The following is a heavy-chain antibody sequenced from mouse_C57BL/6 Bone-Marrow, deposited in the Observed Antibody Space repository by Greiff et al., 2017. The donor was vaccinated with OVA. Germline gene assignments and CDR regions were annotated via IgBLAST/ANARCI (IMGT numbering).Heavy chain of an antibody. CDR2: IYPSDSET. J-gene: IGHJ3*01. Sequence: QVQLQQPGAELVRPGSSVKLSCKASGYTFTSYWMDWVKQRPGQGLEWIGNIYPSDSETHYNQKFKDKATLTVDKSSSTAYMQLSSLTSEDSAVYYWARRPTPYYYGSSYAGFAYWGQGTLVTVSA. D-gene: IGHD1-1*01. V-gene: IGHV1-61*01. CDR3: ARRPTPYYYGSSYAGFAY. CDR1: GYTFTSYW.